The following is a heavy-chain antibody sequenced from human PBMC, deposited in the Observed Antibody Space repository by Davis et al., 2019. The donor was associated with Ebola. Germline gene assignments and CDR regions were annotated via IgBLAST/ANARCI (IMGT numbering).Heavy chain of an antibody. CDR3: AKDAEMATRFLKGAYFDY. Sequence: GGSLRLSCAASGFTFSSYGMHWVRQAPGKGLEWVAFIRYDGSNKYYADSVKGRFTISRDNSKNTLYLQMNSLRAEDTAVYYCAKDAEMATRFLKGAYFDYWGQGTLVTVSS. J-gene: IGHJ4*02. CDR1: GFTFSSYG. D-gene: IGHD5-24*01. CDR2: IRYDGSNK. V-gene: IGHV3-30*02.